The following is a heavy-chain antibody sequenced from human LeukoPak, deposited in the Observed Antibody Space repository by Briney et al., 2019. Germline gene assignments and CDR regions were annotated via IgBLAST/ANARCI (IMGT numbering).Heavy chain of an antibody. CDR2: IDPSDSYT. CDR3: ARHYYGSGSYEDFDY. J-gene: IGHJ4*02. V-gene: IGHV5-10-1*01. Sequence: GESLRISCKGSGYSFTSYWISWVRQMPGKGLEWMGRIDPSDSYTNYSPSFQGHVTISADKSISTAYLQWSSLKASDTAMYYCARHYYGSGSYEDFDYWGRGTLVTVSS. D-gene: IGHD3-10*01. CDR1: GYSFTSYW.